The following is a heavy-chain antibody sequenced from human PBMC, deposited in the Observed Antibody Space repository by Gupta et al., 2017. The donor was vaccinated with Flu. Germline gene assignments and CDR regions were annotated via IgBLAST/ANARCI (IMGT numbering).Heavy chain of an antibody. Sequence: EVQLVESGGGLAKPGGSLRLSCAASGFTFTYYTMIWVRQAPGKGLEWVSSISSTSSFIYYADSLEGRFTISRDNTKNSLFLQMNSLKAEDTAVYYCARDLGEGYYYGVDVWGPGTTVTVSS. CDR1: GFTFTYYT. J-gene: IGHJ6*02. CDR3: ARDLGEGYYYGVDV. CDR2: ISSTSSFI. V-gene: IGHV3-21*01.